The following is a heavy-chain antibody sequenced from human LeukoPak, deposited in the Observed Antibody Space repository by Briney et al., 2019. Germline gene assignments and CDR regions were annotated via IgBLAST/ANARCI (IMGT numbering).Heavy chain of an antibody. Sequence: PRGSLRLSCSASGFTFSSYAMHWVRQAPGKGLEYVSAISSNGGSTYYADSVKGRFTISRDNSKNTLYLQMSSLRAEDTAVYYCVKDAAMYSSSWYGDYWGQGTLVTVSS. CDR3: VKDAAMYSSSWYGDY. CDR2: ISSNGGST. D-gene: IGHD6-13*01. CDR1: GFTFSSYA. J-gene: IGHJ4*02. V-gene: IGHV3-64D*06.